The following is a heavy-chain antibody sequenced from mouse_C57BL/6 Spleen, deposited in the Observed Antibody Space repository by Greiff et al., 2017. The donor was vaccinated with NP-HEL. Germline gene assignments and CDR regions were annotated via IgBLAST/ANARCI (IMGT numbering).Heavy chain of an antibody. Sequence: VQLQQSGPELVKPGASVKIPCKASGYTFTDYYMNWVKQSHGKSLEWIGDINPNNGGTSYNQKFKGKATLTVDKSSSTAYMELRSLTSEDSAVYYCARDGSSPFAYWGQGTLVTVSA. J-gene: IGHJ3*01. CDR2: INPNNGGT. CDR1: GYTFTDYY. CDR3: ARDGSSPFAY. D-gene: IGHD1-1*01. V-gene: IGHV1-26*01.